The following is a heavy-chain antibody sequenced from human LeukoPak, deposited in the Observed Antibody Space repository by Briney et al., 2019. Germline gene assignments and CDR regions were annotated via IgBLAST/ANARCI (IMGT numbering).Heavy chain of an antibody. D-gene: IGHD5-12*01. CDR1: GYTFTGYY. Sequence: GASVKVSCKTSGYTFTGYYMHWVRQAPGQGLEWMGWINPNSGGTNYAQKFQGRVTMTRDTSISTAYMELSRLRSDDTAVYYCASPGSGYDFGFDYWGQGTLVTVSS. CDR2: INPNSGGT. V-gene: IGHV1-2*02. CDR3: ASPGSGYDFGFDY. J-gene: IGHJ4*02.